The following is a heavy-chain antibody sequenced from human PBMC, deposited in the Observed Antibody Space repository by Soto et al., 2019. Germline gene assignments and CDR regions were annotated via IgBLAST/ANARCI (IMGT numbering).Heavy chain of an antibody. CDR3: ARGGSNDGQVAFDI. V-gene: IGHV4-34*01. D-gene: IGHD1-26*01. CDR1: GGSFSTYY. J-gene: IGHJ3*02. Sequence: SETLSLTCVVSGGSFSTYYYNWIRQSPGKGLEWIGEINHSGNNNYSPALKSGVTMSLDTSKNQFSMKLTSVTAVDTAVYYCARGGSNDGQVAFDIWGQGTMVTVSS. CDR2: INHSGNN.